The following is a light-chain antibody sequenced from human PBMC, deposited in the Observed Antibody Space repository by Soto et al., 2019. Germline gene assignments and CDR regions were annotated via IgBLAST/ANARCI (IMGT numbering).Light chain of an antibody. J-gene: IGLJ1*01. V-gene: IGLV2-14*01. CDR1: SSDVGGYNY. Sequence: QSVLTXPASVSGSPGQSITISCTGTSSDVGGYNYVSWYQQHPGKAPKLMIYDVSNRPSGVSNRLSGSKSGNTASLTISGLQAEDEADYYCSSYTSSSTLNVFGTGTKVTVL. CDR3: SSYTSSSTLNV. CDR2: DVS.